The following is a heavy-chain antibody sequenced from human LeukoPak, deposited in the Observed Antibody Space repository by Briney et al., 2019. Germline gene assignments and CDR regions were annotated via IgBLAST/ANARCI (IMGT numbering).Heavy chain of an antibody. J-gene: IGHJ4*02. Sequence: GESLKISCKGSGYSFASYWIAWVRQMPGKSLEWMGIIYPGDSDTRYSPSFQGQVTISADKPISTAYLQWSSLKASDTAIYYCARQDGYGQYYFDYWGQGTLVTVSS. CDR3: ARQDGYGQYYFDY. CDR1: GYSFASYW. V-gene: IGHV5-51*01. D-gene: IGHD5-24*01. CDR2: IYPGDSDT.